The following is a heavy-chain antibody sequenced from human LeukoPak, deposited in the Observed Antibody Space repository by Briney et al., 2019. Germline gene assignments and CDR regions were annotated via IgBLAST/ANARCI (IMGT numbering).Heavy chain of an antibody. CDR2: IYYSGST. D-gene: IGHD3-22*01. Sequence: SETLSLTCTVSGASISSSSYYWGWIRQPPGKGLEWIGSIYYSGSTYYNPSLKSRVTMSVDTSKNQFSLKLSSVAAADTAVYYCARRRDYYDTSGYTYYFDYWGQGTLVTVSS. J-gene: IGHJ4*02. CDR1: GASISSSSYY. V-gene: IGHV4-39*01. CDR3: ARRRDYYDTSGYTYYFDY.